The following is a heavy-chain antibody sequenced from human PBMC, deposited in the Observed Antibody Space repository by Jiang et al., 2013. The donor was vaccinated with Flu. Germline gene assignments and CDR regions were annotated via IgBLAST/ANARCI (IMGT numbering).Heavy chain of an antibody. CDR3: ARLGQQLVGDAFDI. V-gene: IGHV1-2*04. J-gene: IGHJ3*02. Sequence: GAEVKKPGASVKVSCKASGYTFTGYYMHWVRQAPGQGLEWMGWINPNSGGTNYAQKFQGWVTMTRDTSISTAYMELSRLRSDDTAVYYRARLGQQLVGDAFDIWGQGTMVTVSS. CDR1: GYTFTGYY. CDR2: INPNSGGT. D-gene: IGHD6-13*01.